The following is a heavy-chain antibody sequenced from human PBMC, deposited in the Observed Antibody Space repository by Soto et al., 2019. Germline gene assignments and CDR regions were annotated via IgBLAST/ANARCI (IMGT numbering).Heavy chain of an antibody. D-gene: IGHD6-6*01. Sequence: ASVKVSCKASGGTFSSYAISWVRQAPGQGLEWMGGIIPIFGTANYAQKFQGRVTITADESTSTAYMELSSLRSEDTAVYYCARGPEDSSSYYYYYYMDVWGKGTTVTVSS. CDR3: ARGPEDSSSYYYYYYMDV. V-gene: IGHV1-69*01. J-gene: IGHJ6*03. CDR2: IIPIFGTA. CDR1: GGTFSSYA.